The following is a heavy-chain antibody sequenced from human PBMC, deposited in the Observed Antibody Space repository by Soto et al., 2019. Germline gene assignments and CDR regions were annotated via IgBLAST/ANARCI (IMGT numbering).Heavy chain of an antibody. Sequence: GGSLRLSCAASGFTFSSYAMSWVRQAPGKGLEWVSTVSVSGGSTYYADSVKGRFTISRDNSKNTLYLQMNSLRAEDTAVYYCAKDYCGGGSCYPDYWAQGTLVPVSS. CDR1: GFTFSSYA. V-gene: IGHV3-23*01. D-gene: IGHD2-15*01. J-gene: IGHJ4*02. CDR2: VSVSGGST. CDR3: AKDYCGGGSCYPDY.